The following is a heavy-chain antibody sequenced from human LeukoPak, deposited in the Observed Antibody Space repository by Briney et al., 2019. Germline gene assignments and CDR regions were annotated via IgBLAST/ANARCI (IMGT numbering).Heavy chain of an antibody. D-gene: IGHD1-26*01. J-gene: IGHJ5*02. CDR1: GGSISSYY. CDR3: ARGNGSGWFDP. CDR2: IDTSGTT. Sequence: SETLSLTCTVSGGSISSYYWNWIRQPAGKGLEWIGRIDTSGTTNYNPSLKSRVTMSVDTSKKQFSLKLSSVTAADTAVYYCARGNGSGWFDPWGQGALVTVSS. V-gene: IGHV4-4*07.